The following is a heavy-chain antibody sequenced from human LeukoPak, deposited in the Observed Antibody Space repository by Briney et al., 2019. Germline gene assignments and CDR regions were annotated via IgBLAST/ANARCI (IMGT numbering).Heavy chain of an antibody. J-gene: IGHJ4*02. CDR3: ARGRYSSHYFDY. CDR1: GFTFSSYS. D-gene: IGHD6-13*01. CDR2: ISSSSTYI. Sequence: AGGSLRLSCAASGFTFSSYSMNWVRQAPGKGLEWVSSISSSSTYIYFADSVKARFTISRDNAKNSLYLQMNSLRAEDTAVYYCARGRYSSHYFDYWGQGTLVTVSS. V-gene: IGHV3-21*01.